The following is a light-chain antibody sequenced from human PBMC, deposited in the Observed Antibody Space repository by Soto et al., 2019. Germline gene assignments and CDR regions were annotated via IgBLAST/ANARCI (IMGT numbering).Light chain of an antibody. CDR2: ATS. J-gene: IGKJ4*01. CDR3: QHYNNWPLT. CDR1: QSVSSN. V-gene: IGKV3-15*01. Sequence: EIVMTQSPATLSVSPGERAPLSCRASQSVSSNLAWYQQKPGQTPRLLIYATSTRATGIPARFSGSGSGTEFTLAISSLQSEDFAVYYCQHYNNWPLTFGGGTKVDIK.